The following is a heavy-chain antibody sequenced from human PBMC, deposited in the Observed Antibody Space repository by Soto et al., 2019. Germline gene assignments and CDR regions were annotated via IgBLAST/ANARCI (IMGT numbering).Heavy chain of an antibody. Sequence: GGSLRLSCAASGFTFSSDWIHWVRQAPGKGLVWVSRINTDGSDTSYADSVKGRFTISRGNSRNTLYLQMNSLRAEDTAMYYCAKNRGAGSYSNWSFDVWGRGTLVTVSS. CDR1: GFTFSSDW. CDR3: AKNRGAGSYSNWSFDV. J-gene: IGHJ2*01. CDR2: INTDGSDT. D-gene: IGHD1-26*01. V-gene: IGHV3-74*01.